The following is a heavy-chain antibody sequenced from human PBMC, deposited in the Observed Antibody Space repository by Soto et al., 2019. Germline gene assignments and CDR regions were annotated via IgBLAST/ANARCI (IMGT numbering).Heavy chain of an antibody. CDR1: GFTLSSYA. Sequence: GGSLRLSCAASGFTLSSYAMSWVRQAPGKGLEWVSVITGSGGNTNYADSVKGRLTISRDNSKNTLYLQMSSLRAEDTAVYYCARLGPYGSETYSFRYNWFDPWGQGTLVTVSS. V-gene: IGHV3-23*01. J-gene: IGHJ5*02. CDR2: ITGSGGNT. D-gene: IGHD3-10*01. CDR3: ARLGPYGSETYSFRYNWFDP.